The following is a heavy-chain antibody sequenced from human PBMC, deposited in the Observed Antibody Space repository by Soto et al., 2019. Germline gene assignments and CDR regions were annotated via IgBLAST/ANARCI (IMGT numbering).Heavy chain of an antibody. J-gene: IGHJ6*02. CDR1: GFTFSGSA. D-gene: IGHD3-22*01. CDR3: TRRYDSSGYWSRGVDGMDV. CDR2: IRSKANSYAT. Sequence: EVQLVESGGGLVQPGGSLKLSCAASGFTFSGSAMHWVRQASGKGLEWVGRIRSKANSYATAYAASVKGRFTISRDDSKNTAYLQMNSLKTEDTAVYYCTRRYDSSGYWSRGVDGMDVWGQGTTVTVSS. V-gene: IGHV3-73*01.